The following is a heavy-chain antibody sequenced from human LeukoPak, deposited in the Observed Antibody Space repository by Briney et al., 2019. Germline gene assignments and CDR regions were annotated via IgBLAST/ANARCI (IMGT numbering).Heavy chain of an antibody. CDR2: ISGRSVSL. J-gene: IGHJ4*02. Sequence: GGSLRLSCVASGFTFSSYAMTWVRQAPGKGLEWISYISGRSVSLSYADSVKGRFTISRDNSKNTLYLQMNSLRAEDTAVYYCAKDRPFRDYYDSSGYSNYFDYWGQGTLVTVSS. V-gene: IGHV3-48*01. CDR3: AKDRPFRDYYDSSGYSNYFDY. D-gene: IGHD3-22*01. CDR1: GFTFSSYA.